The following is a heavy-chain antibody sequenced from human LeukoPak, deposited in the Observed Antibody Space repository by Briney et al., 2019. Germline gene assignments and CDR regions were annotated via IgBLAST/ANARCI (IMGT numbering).Heavy chain of an antibody. V-gene: IGHV4-34*01. CDR1: GGSFSGYY. Sequence: SEALSLTCAVYGGSFSGYYWSWIRQPPGKGLEWIGEINHSGSTNYNPSLKSRVTISVDTSKNQFSLKPSSVTAADTAVYYCARDGYSYGYIYWGQGTLVTVSS. CDR3: ARDGYSYGYIY. D-gene: IGHD5-18*01. CDR2: INHSGST. J-gene: IGHJ4*02.